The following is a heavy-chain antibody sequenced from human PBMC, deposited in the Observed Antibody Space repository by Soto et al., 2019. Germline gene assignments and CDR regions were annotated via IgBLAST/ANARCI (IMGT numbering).Heavy chain of an antibody. CDR3: ARGDGTGRLNYYYYGMDV. Sequence: QVQLVQSGAEVKKPGSSVKSSCKTSGGTFSSNVITWVRQAPGQGLEWMGGIIPIFGTPNYAQIFQGRVTITADPSKSTDYMELSSLTSEDTAVYYCARGDGTGRLNYYYYGMDVWGQGTTVTVSS. J-gene: IGHJ6*02. D-gene: IGHD3-9*01. V-gene: IGHV1-69*01. CDR1: GGTFSSNV. CDR2: IIPIFGTP.